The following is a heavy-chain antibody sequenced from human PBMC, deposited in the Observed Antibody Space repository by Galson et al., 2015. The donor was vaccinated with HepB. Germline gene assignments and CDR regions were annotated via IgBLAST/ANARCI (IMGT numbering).Heavy chain of an antibody. D-gene: IGHD1-1*01. Sequence: SLRLSCAASGFAFSDYVMSWVRQAPGGGREWVSGVSVSGATTYYADSVKGRFTISRDNSKNTLYLQMNSLRVEDTAIYFCAGNDWGIGFRRGHYWGQGTLVTVSS. J-gene: IGHJ4*02. V-gene: IGHV3-23*01. CDR2: VSVSGATT. CDR1: GFAFSDYV. CDR3: AGNDWGIGFRRGHY.